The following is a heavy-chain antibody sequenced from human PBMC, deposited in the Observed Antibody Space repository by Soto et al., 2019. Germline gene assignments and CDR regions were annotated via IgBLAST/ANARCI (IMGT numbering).Heavy chain of an antibody. V-gene: IGHV4-31*03. J-gene: IGHJ5*02. Sequence: SETLSLTCTVSGGSISSDGYYWSWIRQHPGKGLEWIGYIYYSGSTYYNPSLKSRVTISVDTSKNQFSLKLSSVTAADTAVYYCARDLTQQQLVPWLDPWGQGTLVTVSS. CDR1: GGSISSDGYY. CDR3: ARDLTQQQLVPWLDP. D-gene: IGHD6-13*01. CDR2: IYYSGST.